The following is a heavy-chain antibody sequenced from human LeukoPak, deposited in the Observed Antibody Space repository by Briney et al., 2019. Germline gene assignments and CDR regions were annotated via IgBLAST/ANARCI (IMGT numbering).Heavy chain of an antibody. D-gene: IGHD3-3*01. Sequence: GGSLRLSCAAPGVTFSTYVMNWFRQAPGKGLEWVSTISVGAEYIFYADSVKGRFTISRDDSNNALYLQMHSLRAEDTALYYCASGPPFLKYFEYWGQGTLVTVSS. CDR2: ISVGAEYI. CDR1: GVTFSTYV. J-gene: IGHJ4*02. CDR3: ASGPPFLKYFEY. V-gene: IGHV3-23*01.